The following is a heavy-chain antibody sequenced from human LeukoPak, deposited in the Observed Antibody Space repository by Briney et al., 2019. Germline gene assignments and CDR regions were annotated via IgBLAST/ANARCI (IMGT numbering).Heavy chain of an antibody. V-gene: IGHV3-30*04. CDR1: GFTFSSYA. Sequence: GGSLRLSCAASGFTFSSYAMHCVRQAPGKGRECVAVISYDGSNKYYAHSVKGRFTISRENSKNMVYLQMNSLRAEGTAVYYCARDLWFGEFDYWGQGNLVTVSS. CDR2: ISYDGSNK. J-gene: IGHJ4*02. CDR3: ARDLWFGEFDY. D-gene: IGHD3-10*01.